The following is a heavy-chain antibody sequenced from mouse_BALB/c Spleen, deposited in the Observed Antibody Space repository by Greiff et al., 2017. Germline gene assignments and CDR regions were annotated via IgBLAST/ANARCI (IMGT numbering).Heavy chain of an antibody. CDR1: GYSFTGYN. D-gene: IGHD1-1*01. V-gene: IGHV1-39*01. Sequence: VHVKQSGPELEKPGASVKISCKASGYSFTGYNMNWVKQSNGKSLEWIGNIDPYYGGTSYNQKFKGKATLTVDKSSSTAYMQLKSLTSEDSAVYYCARWGSLYYAMDYWGQGTAVTVAS. J-gene: IGHJ4*01. CDR2: IDPYYGGT. CDR3: ARWGSLYYAMDY.